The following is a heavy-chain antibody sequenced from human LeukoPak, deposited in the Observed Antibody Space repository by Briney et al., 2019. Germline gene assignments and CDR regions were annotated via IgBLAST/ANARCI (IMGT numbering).Heavy chain of an antibody. J-gene: IGHJ6*03. CDR2: INPESGNT. V-gene: IGHV1-46*01. D-gene: IGHD1/OR15-1a*01. CDR3: AKDGNWNNVPGDYYYMDV. Sequence: GASLKVSCKASGYTFTSHFMHWVRQAPGQGLEWMGIINPESGNTAYAQKFKGRITMTGDTSTSTVYMELSSLRSEDTAMYYCAKDGNWNNVPGDYYYMDVWGKGTTVAVSS. CDR1: GYTFTSHF.